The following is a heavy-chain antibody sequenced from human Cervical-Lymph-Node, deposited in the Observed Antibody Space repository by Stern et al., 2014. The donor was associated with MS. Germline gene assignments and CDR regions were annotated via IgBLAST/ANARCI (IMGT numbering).Heavy chain of an antibody. D-gene: IGHD3-16*01. J-gene: IGHJ4*02. CDR2: INTDGSET. CDR1: GFSFSNYW. Sequence: QLVQSGGGLVQPGGSLRLSCAASGFSFSNYWMHWVRHAPGKGLVWVSRINTDGSETTFADSVKGRFTVSRDNAKNTLYLQMNSLRAEDTAVYYCARDLALAYDYWGQGTLVTVSS. V-gene: IGHV3-74*01. CDR3: ARDLALAYDY.